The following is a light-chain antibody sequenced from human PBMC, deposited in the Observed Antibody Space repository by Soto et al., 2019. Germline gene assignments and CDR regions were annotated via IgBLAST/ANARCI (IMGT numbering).Light chain of an antibody. Sequence: EIVMTQSPATLSVSLGERATLSCRASQSISNNLAWYQQRPGQSPRLLIYGASTRATDIPARFSGSGSATEFTLTISSLQSEDFADYYCQQYNNWPLTFGGGTKVEIK. J-gene: IGKJ4*01. V-gene: IGKV3-15*01. CDR2: GAS. CDR1: QSISNN. CDR3: QQYNNWPLT.